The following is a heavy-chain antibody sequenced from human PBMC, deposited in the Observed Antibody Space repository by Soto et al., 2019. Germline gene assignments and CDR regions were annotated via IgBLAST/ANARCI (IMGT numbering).Heavy chain of an antibody. D-gene: IGHD4-17*01. J-gene: IGHJ4*02. Sequence: QVQLVQSGAEVKKPGSSVKVSCKASGGTFSSYTISWVRQAPGHGLEWMGRIIPILGIANYAQKFQGRVTITADKSTSTAYMELTSLRSEDTAVYYCARGADYGDMYYFDYWGRGTLVTVSS. CDR3: ARGADYGDMYYFDY. CDR2: IIPILGIA. V-gene: IGHV1-69*02. CDR1: GGTFSSYT.